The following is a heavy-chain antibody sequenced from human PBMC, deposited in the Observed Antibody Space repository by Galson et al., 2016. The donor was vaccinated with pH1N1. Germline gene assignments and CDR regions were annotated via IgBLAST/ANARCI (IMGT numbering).Heavy chain of an antibody. CDR2: IYVSGTT. D-gene: IGHD4-17*01. Sequence: SETLSLTCTVSGDSISNYYWSWIRQPAGKGLEWIGRIYVSGTTNYNPSLKSRVTMSVDTSKNQVSLRLSSVTAADTAVYYCARIYYGEYIDVWGQGTLVTVSS. CDR3: ARIYYGEYIDV. V-gene: IGHV4-4*07. CDR1: GDSISNYY. J-gene: IGHJ4*02.